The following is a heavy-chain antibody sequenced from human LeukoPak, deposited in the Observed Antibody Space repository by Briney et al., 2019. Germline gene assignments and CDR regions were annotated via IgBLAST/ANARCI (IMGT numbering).Heavy chain of an antibody. CDR1: GYSLSSTIL. V-gene: IGHV4-28*01. Sequence: PSETLSLTCVLSGYSLSSTILWAWIGQPPGKGLGWIGYIYYTVSTYYNPSLRSRVTLSLATSKTQSSLNLSSVTAVDTAVYYCARSQGGNYRYWYFDLWGRGTLVTVSS. CDR2: IYYTVST. J-gene: IGHJ2*01. CDR3: ARSQGGNYRYWYFDL. D-gene: IGHD1-26*01.